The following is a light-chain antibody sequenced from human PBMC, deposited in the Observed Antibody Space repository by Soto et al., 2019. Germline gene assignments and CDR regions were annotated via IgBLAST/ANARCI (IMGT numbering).Light chain of an antibody. Sequence: EIVLTQSPATLSLSPGERATLSCRASQSVSSYLAWYQQKPGQAPRLLISVASNRATGIPARLSGSGSVTDITLTISSLEPEDCSVYYCQQRCQWPTFGQGTKLEIK. CDR2: VAS. CDR3: QQRCQWPT. CDR1: QSVSSY. J-gene: IGKJ2*01. V-gene: IGKV3-11*01.